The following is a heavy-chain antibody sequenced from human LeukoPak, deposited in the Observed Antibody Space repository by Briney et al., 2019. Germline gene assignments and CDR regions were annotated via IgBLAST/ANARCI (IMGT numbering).Heavy chain of an antibody. CDR3: ARRHYYDSSGYYYWFDP. V-gene: IGHV4-39*01. CDR1: GGSISSSSYY. D-gene: IGHD3-22*01. J-gene: IGHJ5*02. CDR2: IYYSGST. Sequence: SETLSLTCTVSGGSISSSSYYWGWIRQPPGKGLGWIGSIYYSGSTYYNPSLKSRVTISVDTSKNQFSLKLSSVTAADTAVYYCARRHYYDSSGYYYWFDPWGQGTLVTVSS.